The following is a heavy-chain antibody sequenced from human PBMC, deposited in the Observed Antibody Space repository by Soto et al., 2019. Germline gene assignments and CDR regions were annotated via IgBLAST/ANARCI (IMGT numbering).Heavy chain of an antibody. J-gene: IGHJ4*02. CDR3: ARGPPIFY. Sequence: QLQLQDSGSGLVKPSQTLSLTCAVSGGSISSGGYSWSWIRQPPGKGLEWIGYIYHSVSTYYNPSLKSRVTISVDRSKNQFSLKLSSVTAADTAVYYCARGPPIFYWGQGTLVTVSS. CDR1: GGSISSGGYS. D-gene: IGHD3-9*01. CDR2: IYHSVST. V-gene: IGHV4-30-2*01.